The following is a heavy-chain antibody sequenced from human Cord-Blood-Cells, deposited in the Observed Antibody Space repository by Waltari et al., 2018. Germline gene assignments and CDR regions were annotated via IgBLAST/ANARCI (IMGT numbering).Heavy chain of an antibody. CDR1: GGSFSGYY. Sequence: QVQLQQWGAGLLKPSETLSLTCAVYGGSFSGYYWSWIRQPPGKGLEWIGEINHSGSTNYNPSLKSRVTISVDTSKNQFSLKLSSGTAADTAVYYCARGEGNWNFEYWGQGTLVTVSS. J-gene: IGHJ4*02. CDR2: INHSGST. CDR3: ARGEGNWNFEY. D-gene: IGHD1-20*01. V-gene: IGHV4-34*01.